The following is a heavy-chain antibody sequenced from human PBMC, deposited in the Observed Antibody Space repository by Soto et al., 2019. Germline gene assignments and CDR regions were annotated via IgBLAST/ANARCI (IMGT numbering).Heavy chain of an antibody. V-gene: IGHV3-23*01. CDR2: IRGSGGHQ. CDR1: GFTFSSYT. Sequence: GGSLRLCCAASGFTFSSYTMHWVRQAPGKGLEWVSVIRGSGGHQYYADTVKGRFTISRDNSKNTLYLQMNSLRAEDTAVYYCAKDATVEGPIYYFDYWGRGTLVTVSS. D-gene: IGHD4-17*01. J-gene: IGHJ4*02. CDR3: AKDATVEGPIYYFDY.